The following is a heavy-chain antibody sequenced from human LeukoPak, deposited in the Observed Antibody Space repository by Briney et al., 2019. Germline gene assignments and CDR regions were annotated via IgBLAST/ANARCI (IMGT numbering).Heavy chain of an antibody. Sequence: SGGSLRLSCAASGFTFSSYWMSWVRQAPGKGLEWVANIKQDGSEKYYVDSVKGRFTISRDNAKNSLYLQMNSLRTEDTALYYCAKGKNTGSYLSHVDYWGQGTLVTVSS. CDR1: GFTFSSYW. V-gene: IGHV3-7*03. D-gene: IGHD3-10*01. CDR2: IKQDGSEK. J-gene: IGHJ4*02. CDR3: AKGKNTGSYLSHVDY.